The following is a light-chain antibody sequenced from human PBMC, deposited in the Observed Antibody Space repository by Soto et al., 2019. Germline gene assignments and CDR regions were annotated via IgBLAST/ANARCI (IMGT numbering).Light chain of an antibody. Sequence: ESVLTQSPGTLSLSPGERVTLSCRASQSVNNNYLTWYQQKPGQAPRIVIYGASSSATGIPDRFSGSGSGTDFTLTISRLEPEDFAVYYCQQYGTSPFTFGPGTKVDIK. CDR3: QQYGTSPFT. CDR1: QSVNNNY. CDR2: GAS. J-gene: IGKJ3*01. V-gene: IGKV3-20*01.